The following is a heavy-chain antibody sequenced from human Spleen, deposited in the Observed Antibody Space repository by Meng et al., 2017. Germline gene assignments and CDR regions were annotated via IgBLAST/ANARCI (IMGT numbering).Heavy chain of an antibody. J-gene: IGHJ4*02. CDR2: IYWNDDK. V-gene: IGHV2-5*01. CDR3: AHTVGAVDY. CDR1: VFSLSTSGVV. Sequence: QSPLKESVPTLLNTTQTLTLTCTFSVFSLSTSGVVVGWIRQPPGKALEWLALIYWNDDKRYSPSLKSRLTITKDTSKNQVVLTMTNMDPVDTATYYCAHTVGAVDYWGQGTLVTVSS. D-gene: IGHD4-17*01.